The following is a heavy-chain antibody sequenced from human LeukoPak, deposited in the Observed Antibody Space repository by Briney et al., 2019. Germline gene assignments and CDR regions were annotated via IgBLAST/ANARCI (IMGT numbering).Heavy chain of an antibody. CDR2: IQPDDSDT. CDR1: GYTFISYW. V-gene: IGHV5-51*01. D-gene: IGHD2-15*01. CDR3: ARPAVAATPHDAFDI. Sequence: GESLKISCKGSGYTFISYWVGWVRQMPGKGLEWMGIIQPDDSDTRYSPSFQGQVTISADKSISTAYLQWSSLKASDTAMYYCARPAVAATPHDAFDIWGQGTMVTVSS. J-gene: IGHJ3*02.